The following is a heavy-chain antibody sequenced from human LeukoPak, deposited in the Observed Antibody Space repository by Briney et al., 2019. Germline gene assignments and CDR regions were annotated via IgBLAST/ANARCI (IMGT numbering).Heavy chain of an antibody. D-gene: IGHD1-7*01. CDR3: AKEGGTGTRFDY. V-gene: IGHV3-23*01. CDR1: GFTFSSSA. CDR2: ISGSGAGT. Sequence: GGSLRLSCAASGFTFSSSAMSWVRQAPGKGLYWVSAISGSGAGTYYADSVKGRFTISRDNSKNTLYLQMNSLRAEDTAVYYCAKEGGTGTRFDYWGQGTLVTVSS. J-gene: IGHJ4*02.